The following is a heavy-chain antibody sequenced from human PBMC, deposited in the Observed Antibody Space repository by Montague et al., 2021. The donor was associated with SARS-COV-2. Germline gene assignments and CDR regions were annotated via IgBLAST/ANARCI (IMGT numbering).Heavy chain of an antibody. J-gene: IGHJ3*02. D-gene: IGHD3-22*01. CDR2: ITYSGAT. CDR3: ASPTYYYDSSGSDAFDI. V-gene: IGHV4-59*08. CDR1: GVSISTDY. Sequence: SETLSLTCTVSGVSISTDYWTWIRQPPGKGLEWIGYITYSGATNYNPSLTSRVTISVDTSKNQFSLKLSSVAAADTAVYYCASPTYYYDSSGSDAFDIWGQGTMVTVSS.